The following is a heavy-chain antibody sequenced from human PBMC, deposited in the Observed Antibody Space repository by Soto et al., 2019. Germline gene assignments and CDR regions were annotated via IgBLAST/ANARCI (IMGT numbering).Heavy chain of an antibody. V-gene: IGHV4-38-2*02. CDR1: GYSIRSGYY. CDR3: ARDPIAARAYGMDV. CDR2: IYHSGST. J-gene: IGHJ6*02. Sequence: SETLSLTCAVSGYSIRSGYYWGWIRQPPGKGLGWIGSIYHSGSTYYNPSLKSRVTISVDTSKNQFSLKLSSVTAADTAVYYCARDPIAARAYGMDVWGQGTTVTVSS. D-gene: IGHD6-6*01.